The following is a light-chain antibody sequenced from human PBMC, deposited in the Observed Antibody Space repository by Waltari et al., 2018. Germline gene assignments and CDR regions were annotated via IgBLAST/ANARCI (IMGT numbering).Light chain of an antibody. CDR3: LQDYNYPWT. J-gene: IGKJ1*01. Sequence: DILMTQSPSSLSASVGDRVTITCRASQTVSTYLNWYQQKPGKAPKLLIYAASNLQSGVPSRFSGSGSGTDFTLTISSLQPEDFATYYCLQDYNYPWTFGQGTKVEIK. CDR1: QTVSTY. CDR2: AAS. V-gene: IGKV1-39*01.